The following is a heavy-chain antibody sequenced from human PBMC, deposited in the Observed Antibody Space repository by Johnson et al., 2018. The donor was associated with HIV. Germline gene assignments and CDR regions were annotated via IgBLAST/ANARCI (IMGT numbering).Heavy chain of an antibody. CDR1: GFTFSSYA. CDR2: ISYDGSNK. J-gene: IGHJ3*02. D-gene: IGHD1-26*01. V-gene: IGHV3-30-3*01. Sequence: VQLVESGGGVVQPGRSLRLSCAASGFTFSSYAMHWVRQAPGKGLEWVAVISYDGSNKYYADSVRGRFTISRDNSKNTLYLQMNSLRAEDTAVYYCARDKGRRVGYDVFDIWGQGTMVTVSS. CDR3: ARDKGRRVGYDVFDI.